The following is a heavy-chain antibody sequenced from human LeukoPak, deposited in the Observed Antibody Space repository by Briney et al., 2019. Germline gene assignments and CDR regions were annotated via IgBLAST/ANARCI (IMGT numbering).Heavy chain of an antibody. CDR2: INHSGST. CDR1: GGSFSGYY. Sequence: SETLSLTCAVYGGSFSGYYWSWIRQPPGRGLEWIGEINHSGSTNYNPSLKSRVTISVDTSKNQFSLKLSSVTAADTAVYYCAGDMRDFWSGYTKKYYFDYGGQGPLVTVSS. V-gene: IGHV4-34*01. J-gene: IGHJ4*02. D-gene: IGHD3-3*01. CDR3: AGDMRDFWSGYTKKYYFDY.